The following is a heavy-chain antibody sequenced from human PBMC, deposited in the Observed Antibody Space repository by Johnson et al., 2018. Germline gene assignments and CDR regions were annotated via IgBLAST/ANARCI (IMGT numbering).Heavy chain of an antibody. CDR1: GGSFSGYY. CDR2: INHSGST. Sequence: QVQLQQWGAGLLKPSEPLSLTCAVYGGSFSGYYWSWIRQPPGKGLAWMGEINHSGSTNYNPALKSRVTIPVATYKNQFALKLSSVTAADTAGYYCARGRKYSSSSSEMMFRWRLYYYRDVWGKGTTVTVSS. J-gene: IGHJ6*03. V-gene: IGHV4-34*01. CDR3: ARGRKYSSSSSEMMFRWRLYYYRDV. D-gene: IGHD6-6*01.